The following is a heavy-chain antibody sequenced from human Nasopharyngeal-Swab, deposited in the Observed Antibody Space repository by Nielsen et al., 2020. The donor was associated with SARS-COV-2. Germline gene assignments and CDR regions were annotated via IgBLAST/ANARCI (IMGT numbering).Heavy chain of an antibody. CDR3: ARGLDGS. D-gene: IGHD1-26*01. V-gene: IGHV3-74*01. J-gene: IGHJ4*02. Sequence: GRSPSLYWVASGFTFTTYWMHWVRQVPGKGLVWVSRINDDGTKTDYADSVKGRFTISRDNTKNTLFLQMNSLKTEDTAIYYCARGLDGSWGQGTLVTVSS. CDR1: GFTFTTYW. CDR2: INDDGTKT.